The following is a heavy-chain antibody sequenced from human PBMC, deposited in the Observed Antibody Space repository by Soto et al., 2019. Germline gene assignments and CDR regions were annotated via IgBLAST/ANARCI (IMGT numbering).Heavy chain of an antibody. Sequence: EVQLVESGGVVVQPGGSLRLSCAASGFTFDDYTMHWVRQAPGKGLEWVSLISWDGGSTYYADSVKGRFTISRDNSKNSLYLQMNSLRTGDTALYYCAKDRTTVVTSYYFDYWGQGTLVTVSS. CDR3: AKDRTTVVTSYYFDY. D-gene: IGHD4-17*01. J-gene: IGHJ4*02. V-gene: IGHV3-43*01. CDR1: GFTFDDYT. CDR2: ISWDGGST.